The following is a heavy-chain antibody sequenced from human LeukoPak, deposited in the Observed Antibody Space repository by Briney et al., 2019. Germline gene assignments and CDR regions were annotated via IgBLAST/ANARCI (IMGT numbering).Heavy chain of an antibody. Sequence: GGSLRLSCAASGFTFDGYAMHWVRQAPGKGLEWVSGISWNSGSIGYADSVKGRFTISRDNAKNSLYLQMNSLRAEDTALYYCAKAQDTAMALFDCWGQGTLVTVSS. V-gene: IGHV3-9*01. CDR1: GFTFDGYA. CDR2: ISWNSGSI. D-gene: IGHD5-18*01. CDR3: AKAQDTAMALFDC. J-gene: IGHJ4*02.